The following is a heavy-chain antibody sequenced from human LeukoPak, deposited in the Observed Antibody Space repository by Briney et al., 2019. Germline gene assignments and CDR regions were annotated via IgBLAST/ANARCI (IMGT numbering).Heavy chain of an antibody. J-gene: IGHJ3*02. CDR3: ARGRDGYNTGAFDI. CDR1: GFTFSSYA. V-gene: IGHV3-64*01. Sequence: AGGSLRLSCAASGFTFSSYAMHWVRQAPGKGLEYVSAISSNGGSTYYANSVKGRFTISRDNSKNTLYLQMGSLRAEDMAVYYCARGRDGYNTGAFDIWGQGTMVTVSS. CDR2: ISSNGGST. D-gene: IGHD5-24*01.